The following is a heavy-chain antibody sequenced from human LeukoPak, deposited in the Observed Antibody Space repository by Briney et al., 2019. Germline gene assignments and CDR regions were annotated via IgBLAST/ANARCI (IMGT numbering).Heavy chain of an antibody. D-gene: IGHD2-15*01. CDR2: VNYDGSNK. CDR3: ARRGYCSGGSCYPIDY. Sequence: GGSLRLSCAASGFTFSTYSMNWVRQAPGKGLEWVAFVNYDGSNKYYADSVKGRFTISRDNSKNTLYLQMNSLRAEDTAVYYCARRGYCSGGSCYPIDYWGQGTLVTVSS. J-gene: IGHJ4*02. CDR1: GFTFSTYS. V-gene: IGHV3-30*03.